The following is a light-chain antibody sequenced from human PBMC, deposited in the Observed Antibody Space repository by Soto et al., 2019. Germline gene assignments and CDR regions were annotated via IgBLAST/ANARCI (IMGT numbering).Light chain of an antibody. J-gene: IGKJ1*01. V-gene: IGKV4-1*01. Sequence: DIIMTQSPESLAVSLGERATINCKSSQSLLYRSKNKDYLAWYQQKPGQPPRLLIYWASTRESGVSDRFSGSGSETDFTLTVTSMQAEDVAVYYCQQYFNTPWTFGQGTKVEIK. CDR2: WAS. CDR1: QSLLYRSKNKDY. CDR3: QQYFNTPWT.